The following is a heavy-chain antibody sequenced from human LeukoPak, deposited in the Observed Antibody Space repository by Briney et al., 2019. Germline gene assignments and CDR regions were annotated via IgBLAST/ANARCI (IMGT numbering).Heavy chain of an antibody. CDR2: IYYSGST. CDR1: GGSISSSSYY. Sequence: SETLSLTCTVSGGSISSSSYYWGWIRQPPGKGLEWIGSIYYSGSTYYSPSLKSRVTISVDTSKNQFSLKLNSVTAAATAVYYCARDRLTGRYGMDVWGQGTTVTVSS. D-gene: IGHD1-14*01. V-gene: IGHV4-39*07. CDR3: ARDRLTGRYGMDV. J-gene: IGHJ6*02.